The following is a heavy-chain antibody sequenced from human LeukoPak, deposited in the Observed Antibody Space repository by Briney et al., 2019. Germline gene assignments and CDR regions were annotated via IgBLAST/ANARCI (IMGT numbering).Heavy chain of an antibody. CDR2: IYYSGST. Sequence: SETLSLTCTVSGGSISSYYWSWIRQPPGKGLEWIGYIYYSGSTNYNPSLKSRVTISVDTSKNQFSLKLSSVTAADTAVYYCARLTRGYGYGYAFDYWGQGTLVTVSS. CDR3: ARLTRGYGYGYAFDY. J-gene: IGHJ4*02. CDR1: GGSISSYY. V-gene: IGHV4-59*08. D-gene: IGHD5-18*01.